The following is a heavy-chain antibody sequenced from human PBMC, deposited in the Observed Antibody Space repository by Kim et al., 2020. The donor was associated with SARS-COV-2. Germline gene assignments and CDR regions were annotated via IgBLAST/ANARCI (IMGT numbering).Heavy chain of an antibody. CDR3: VREPAD. V-gene: IGHV3-11*01. J-gene: IGHJ4*02. CDR2: GSSI. Sequence: GSSIKYADSVNGRFTISRDNAKRSLSLQMDSLTPEDTAVYYCVREPADWGQGTLVTVSS.